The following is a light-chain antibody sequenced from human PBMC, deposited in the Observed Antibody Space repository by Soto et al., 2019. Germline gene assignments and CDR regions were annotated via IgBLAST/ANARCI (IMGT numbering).Light chain of an antibody. J-gene: IGKJ4*01. V-gene: IGKV3-20*01. CDR1: QSVTSSY. CDR3: QQYGGSPLT. Sequence: ETVLTQSPGTLSLSPGERATLSCRAGQSVTSSYLAWYQQKPGQAPRLLIYGASSRATGIPDRFSGSGSGTDFTLTISRLEPEDFAVYYCQQYGGSPLTFGGGTKVEIK. CDR2: GAS.